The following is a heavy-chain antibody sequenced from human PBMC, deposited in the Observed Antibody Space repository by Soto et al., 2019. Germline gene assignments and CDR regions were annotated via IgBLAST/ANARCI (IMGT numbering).Heavy chain of an antibody. CDR3: ARENYGGNSDY. D-gene: IGHD4-17*01. V-gene: IGHV4-59*01. CDR2: IYYSGST. CDR1: GGSISSYY. J-gene: IGHJ4*02. Sequence: SETLSLTCTVSGGSISSYYWSWIRQPPGKGLEWIGYIYYSGSTNYNPSLKSRVTISVDTSKNQFSLKLSSVTAADTAVYYCARENYGGNSDYWGQGTLVTVSS.